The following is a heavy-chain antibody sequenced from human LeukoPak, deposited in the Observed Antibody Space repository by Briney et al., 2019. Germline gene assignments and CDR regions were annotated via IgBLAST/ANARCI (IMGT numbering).Heavy chain of an antibody. V-gene: IGHV4-34*01. CDR1: GGSFSGYY. CDR2: INHSGST. D-gene: IGHD3-10*01. J-gene: IGHJ5*02. CDR3: ARSLLWFGELFWFDP. Sequence: SETLSLTCAVYGGSFSGYYWSWIRQPPGKGLEWIGEINHSGSTNYNPSLKSRVTISVDTSKNQFSLKLSSVTAADTAVYYCARSLLWFGELFWFDPWGQGTLVTVSS.